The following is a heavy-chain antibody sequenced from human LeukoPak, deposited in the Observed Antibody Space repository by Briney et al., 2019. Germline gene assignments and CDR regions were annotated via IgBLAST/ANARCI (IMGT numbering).Heavy chain of an antibody. J-gene: IGHJ6*02. Sequence: PGGSLRLSCAASGFTFSSYSMNWVRQAPGKGLEWVSYISSSSSTIYYADSVKGRFTISRDNAKNSLYLQMNSLRAEDTAVYYCARGRHYYDSSGYYLIGYGMDVWGQGTTVTVSS. D-gene: IGHD3-22*01. CDR3: ARGRHYYDSSGYYLIGYGMDV. CDR2: ISSSSSTI. CDR1: GFTFSSYS. V-gene: IGHV3-48*04.